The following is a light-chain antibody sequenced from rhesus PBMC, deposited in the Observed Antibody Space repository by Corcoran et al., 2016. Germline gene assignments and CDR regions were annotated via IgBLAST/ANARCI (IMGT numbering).Light chain of an antibody. CDR2: AAS. J-gene: IGKJ2*01. V-gene: IGKV1S8*01. CDR3: QHYYHSPYS. Sequence: DIQMTQSPSALSASVGDRVTISCRASQNIYSNLAWYQQKPGKGPKLLIYAASRLQTGIPSRFSGSGSGTDFTLTISSLQPEDSAAYYCQHYYHSPYSFGQGSKVEIK. CDR1: QNIYSN.